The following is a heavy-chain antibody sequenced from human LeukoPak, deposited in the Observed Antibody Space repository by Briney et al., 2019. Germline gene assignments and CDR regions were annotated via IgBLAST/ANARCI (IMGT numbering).Heavy chain of an antibody. CDR2: IYPSGSP. V-gene: IGHV4-59*10. CDR3: ARITFVVEGYGMDV. Sequence: SETLSLTCAVYGGSFSGYYWSWIRQPAGKGLEWIGRIYPSGSPNYNPSLKSRVTMSVDASKKQLSLNLSSVTAADTAVYYCARITFVVEGYGMDVWGQGTTVTVSS. J-gene: IGHJ6*02. D-gene: IGHD2-21*01. CDR1: GGSFSGYY.